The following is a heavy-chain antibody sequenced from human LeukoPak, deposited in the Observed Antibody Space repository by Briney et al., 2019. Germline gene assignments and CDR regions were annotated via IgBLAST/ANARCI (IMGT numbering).Heavy chain of an antibody. V-gene: IGHV4-59*05. D-gene: IGHD3-9*01. CDR2: IYYSGST. CDR1: GGSISSYY. J-gene: IGHJ6*02. Sequence: PSETLSLTCTVSGGSISSYYWSWIRQPPGKGLEWIGSIYYSGSTYYNPSLKSRVTISVDTSKNQFSLKLSSVTAADTAVYYCALTIFSTAPFNGMDVWGQGTTVTVSS. CDR3: ALTIFSTAPFNGMDV.